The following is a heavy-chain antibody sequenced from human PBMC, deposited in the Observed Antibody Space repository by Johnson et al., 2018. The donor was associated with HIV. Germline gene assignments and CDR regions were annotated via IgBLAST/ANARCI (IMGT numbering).Heavy chain of an antibody. D-gene: IGHD6-19*01. V-gene: IGHV3-30*14. CDR1: GFTFSNYA. CDR2: IYSGGTT. Sequence: QVQLVESGGGVVQPGRSLRLSCVASGFTFSNYAMHWVRQAPGKGLEWVSVIYSGGTTYHADSVKGRFTISRDNSKNTLYLQMNSLRAEDTAVYYCARDRGSSGWYDAFDIWGQGTMVTVSS. J-gene: IGHJ3*02. CDR3: ARDRGSSGWYDAFDI.